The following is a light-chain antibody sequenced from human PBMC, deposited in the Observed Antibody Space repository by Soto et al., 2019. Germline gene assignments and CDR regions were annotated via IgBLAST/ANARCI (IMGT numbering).Light chain of an antibody. CDR2: GAS. CDR1: QSLRSK. V-gene: IGKV3-15*01. Sequence: EIVMTQSPATLSVSPGERATLSCRASQSLRSKLAWYQQKPGQAPRLLIYGASTRATGIPARFSGSGSGTEFTLTISSLQSEDFAVYYCQQYNNWPPWTFGQGTKVDIK. J-gene: IGKJ1*01. CDR3: QQYNNWPPWT.